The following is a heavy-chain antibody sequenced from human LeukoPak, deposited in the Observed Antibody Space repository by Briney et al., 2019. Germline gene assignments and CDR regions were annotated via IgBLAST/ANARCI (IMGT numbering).Heavy chain of an antibody. CDR2: IIPIFGTA. J-gene: IGHJ4*02. D-gene: IGHD4-17*01. CDR1: GGTFSSYA. V-gene: IGHV1-69*05. CDR3: ARGRPYGDYAFYY. Sequence: SVKVSCKASGGTFSSYAISWVRQAPGQGLEWMGRIIPIFGTANYAQKFQGRVTITTDESTSTAYMELSRLRSEDTAVYYCARGRPYGDYAFYYWGQGTLVSVSS.